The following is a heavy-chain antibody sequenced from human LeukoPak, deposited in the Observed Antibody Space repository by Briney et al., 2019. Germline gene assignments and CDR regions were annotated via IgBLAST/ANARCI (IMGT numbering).Heavy chain of an antibody. CDR2: ISAYNGNT. CDR3: ARDRYSFDP. J-gene: IGHJ5*02. V-gene: IGHV1-18*01. Sequence: GVSVTVSFKASGYTFTSYGISWVRQAPGQGLEWMGWISAYNGNTNYAQKLQGRVTMTTDTSTNTAYMELRSLRSDDTAVYYCARDRYSFDPWGQGTLVTVSS. CDR1: GYTFTSYG. D-gene: IGHD3-9*01.